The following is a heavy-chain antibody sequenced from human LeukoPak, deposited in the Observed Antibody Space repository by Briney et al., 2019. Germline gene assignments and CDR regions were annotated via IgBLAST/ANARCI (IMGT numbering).Heavy chain of an antibody. V-gene: IGHV4-59*08. D-gene: IGHD3-9*01. CDR1: DGSVINYY. CDR3: ARHSYGILTGSVHWFDP. J-gene: IGHJ5*02. CDR2: IYSSGTT. Sequence: SETLSLTCTVSDGSVINYYWSWIRQPPGKGLEWIGYIYSSGTTNCNPSLKSRVTMSIDTSKNQFSLRLSSVTAADTAVYYCARHSYGILTGSVHWFDPWGQGTLVTVSS.